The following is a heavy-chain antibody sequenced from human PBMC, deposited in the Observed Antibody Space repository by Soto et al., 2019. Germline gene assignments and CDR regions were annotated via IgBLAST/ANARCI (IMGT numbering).Heavy chain of an antibody. D-gene: IGHD3-9*01. CDR3: ATSFRYFDN. CDR2: ISGTSSRT. V-gene: IGHV3-23*01. CDR1: GFTPTTTP. Sequence: GGSLRLSSAGSGFTPTTTPLSWVRQPPGKGLEWVTTISGTSSRTYYVDSVKGRFFISRDNSNNTVTLQMNNLTLDDTAVYYCATSFRYFDNWGQGTWVTVSS. J-gene: IGHJ4*02.